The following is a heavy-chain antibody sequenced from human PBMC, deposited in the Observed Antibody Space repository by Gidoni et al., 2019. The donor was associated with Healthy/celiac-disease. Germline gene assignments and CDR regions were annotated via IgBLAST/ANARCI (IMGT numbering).Heavy chain of an antibody. D-gene: IGHD2-15*01. Sequence: QVQLVQSGAEVKKPGASVKVSCKASGYTFTSYYMHWVRQAPGQGLEWMGIINPSGGSTSYAQKCQGRVTMTRDTSTSTVYMELSSLRSEDTAVYYCARDPSGLVVVDTYYFDYWGQGTLVTVSS. V-gene: IGHV1-46*01. J-gene: IGHJ4*02. CDR1: GYTFTSYY. CDR3: ARDPSGLVVVDTYYFDY. CDR2: INPSGGST.